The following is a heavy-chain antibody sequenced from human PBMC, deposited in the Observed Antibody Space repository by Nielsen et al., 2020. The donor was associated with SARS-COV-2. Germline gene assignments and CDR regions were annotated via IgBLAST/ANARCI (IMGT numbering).Heavy chain of an antibody. Sequence: ASVKVSCKASGYTFTAYAIHWVRQDPGQRLEWMGWINAGNGNTKYSQKFQGRVTITRDTSASTAYMELSSLRSEDTAVYYCARSRGCSSTSCYYIDPWCQVTLVTVSS. CDR3: ARSRGCSSTSCYYIDP. J-gene: IGHJ5*02. CDR1: GYTFTAYA. CDR2: INAGNGNT. D-gene: IGHD2-2*01. V-gene: IGHV1-3*01.